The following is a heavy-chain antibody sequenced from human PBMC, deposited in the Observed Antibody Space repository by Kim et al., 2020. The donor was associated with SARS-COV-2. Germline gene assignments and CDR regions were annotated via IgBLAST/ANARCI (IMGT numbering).Heavy chain of an antibody. V-gene: IGHV1-69*04. D-gene: IGHD3-16*01. CDR3: ARDGANWYFDL. J-gene: IGHJ2*01. Sequence: ERTFQGRVAITADKSTNIVYLDLSSLRSDDTAVYYCARDGANWYFDLWGRGTLVTVSS.